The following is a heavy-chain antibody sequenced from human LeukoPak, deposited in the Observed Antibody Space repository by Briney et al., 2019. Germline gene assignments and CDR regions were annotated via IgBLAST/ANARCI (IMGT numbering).Heavy chain of an antibody. CDR1: GGSFSGYY. V-gene: IGHV4-34*01. D-gene: IGHD3-22*01. J-gene: IGHJ4*02. CDR2: INHSGST. CDR3: ARVKKAYYYDSSGYFGY. Sequence: SETLSLPCAVYGGSFSGYYWSWIRQPPGKGLEWIGEINHSGSTNYNPSLNSRVTISVDTSKNQYSLKLSSVTAADTAVYYCARVKKAYYYDSSGYFGYWGQGTLVTVSS.